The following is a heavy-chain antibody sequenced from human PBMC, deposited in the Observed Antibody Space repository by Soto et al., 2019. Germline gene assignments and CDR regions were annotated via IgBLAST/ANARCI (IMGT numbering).Heavy chain of an antibody. D-gene: IGHD7-27*01. Sequence: EVNLVESGGGLVRPGGSLRLSCAASGFTFSNSDMHWVHQTTGKGLEWLSGIGTVGDTYYPPSVRGRFTISRENAKNSLYLQMDGLRAEDTAVYFCARGTGAQLMYFDLWGRGTLVTVSS. CDR2: IGTVGDT. V-gene: IGHV3-13*01. CDR1: GFTFSNSD. J-gene: IGHJ2*01. CDR3: ARGTGAQLMYFDL.